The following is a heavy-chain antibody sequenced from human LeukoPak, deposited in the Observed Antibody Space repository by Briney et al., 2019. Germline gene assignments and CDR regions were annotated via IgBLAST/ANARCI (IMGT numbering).Heavy chain of an antibody. V-gene: IGHV3-48*02. CDR1: GFTFSGYA. J-gene: IGHJ3*02. CDR3: ARDLHCAFDI. CDR2: IYSTDTT. Sequence: GGSLRLSCAASGFTFSGYAMNWVRQAPGKGLEWVSRIYSTDTTYADSVKGRFTISRDNAKNSLYLQMNSLRDEDTAVYYCARDLHCAFDIWGQGTMVTVSS. D-gene: IGHD2-21*01.